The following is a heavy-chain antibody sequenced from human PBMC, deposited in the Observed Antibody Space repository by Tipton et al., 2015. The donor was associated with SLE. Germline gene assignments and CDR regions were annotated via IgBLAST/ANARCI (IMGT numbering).Heavy chain of an antibody. J-gene: IGHJ3*02. Sequence: TLSLTCTVSGGSISSHYWSWIRQPPGKGLEWIGYIYYSGSTNYNPSLKSRVTISVDTSKNQFSLKLSTVTAADTAVDYCARDQAVAGRGAFDIWGQGTMVTASS. CDR2: IYYSGST. CDR1: GGSISSHY. D-gene: IGHD6-19*01. V-gene: IGHV4-59*11. CDR3: ARDQAVAGRGAFDI.